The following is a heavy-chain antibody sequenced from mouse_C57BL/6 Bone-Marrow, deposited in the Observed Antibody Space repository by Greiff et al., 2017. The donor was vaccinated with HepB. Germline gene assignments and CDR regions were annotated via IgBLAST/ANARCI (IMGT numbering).Heavy chain of an antibody. CDR1: GFSFNTYA. J-gene: IGHJ3*01. V-gene: IGHV10-1*01. CDR2: IRSKSNNYAT. Sequence: EVQLQESGGGLVQPKGSLKLSCAASGFSFNTYAMNWVRQAPGKGLEWVARIRSKSNNYATYYADSVKDRFTISRDDSESMLYLQMNNLKTEDTAMYYCVRHGYYGSSYWFAYWGQGTLVTVSA. CDR3: VRHGYYGSSYWFAY. D-gene: IGHD1-1*01.